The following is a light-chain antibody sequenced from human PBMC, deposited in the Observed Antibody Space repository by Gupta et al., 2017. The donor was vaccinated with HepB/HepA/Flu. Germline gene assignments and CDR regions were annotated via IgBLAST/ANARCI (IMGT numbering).Light chain of an antibody. Sequence: QSVLTQPPSASGTPGQRVTISCSGSSSNIGGNTENWYQQLPGTAPKLLIYRDNQRPSGVPDRFSGSKSGTSASLAISGLQSEDEADYYCAAWDDSLNGRVFGGGTKLTVL. V-gene: IGLV1-44*01. J-gene: IGLJ3*02. CDR3: AAWDDSLNGRV. CDR1: SSNIGGNT. CDR2: RDN.